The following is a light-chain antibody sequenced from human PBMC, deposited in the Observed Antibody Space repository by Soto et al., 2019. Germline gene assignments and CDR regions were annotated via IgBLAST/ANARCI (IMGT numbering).Light chain of an antibody. CDR1: QSVSSY. CDR3: QQYGSSPLT. J-gene: IGKJ4*01. V-gene: IGKV3-20*01. CDR2: GAS. Sequence: EIVLAQSPATLSFSPGERATLSCRACQSVSSYLAWYQQKPGQAPRLLIYGASNRATGIPDRFSGSGSGTDFTLTISRLEPEDFAVYYCQQYGSSPLTFGGGTKVDIK.